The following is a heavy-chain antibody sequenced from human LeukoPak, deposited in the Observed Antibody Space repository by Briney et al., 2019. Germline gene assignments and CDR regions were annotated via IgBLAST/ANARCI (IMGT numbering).Heavy chain of an antibody. J-gene: IGHJ4*02. CDR2: INPNSGDT. Sequence: ASARVSCKASGYTLTGYYMHWLRQAPGQGLEWMGWINPNSGDTNYAQKFQGRVTMTRDTSISTAYMELGRLTSDDTAVYYCAKNPYEYYFDYWGQGTLVTVSS. V-gene: IGHV1-2*02. D-gene: IGHD5-12*01. CDR1: GYTLTGYY. CDR3: AKNPYEYYFDY.